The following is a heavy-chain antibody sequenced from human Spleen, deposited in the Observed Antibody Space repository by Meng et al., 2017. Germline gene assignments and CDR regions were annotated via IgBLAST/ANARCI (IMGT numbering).Heavy chain of an antibody. D-gene: IGHD6-13*01. CDR3: ARTIGVEYSSSWYYFDY. V-gene: IGHV4-38-2*01. Sequence: SQTLSLTCAVSGYSITGSYNWGWIRQSPGKGLEWIGSLYQSGSTYYNPSLKSRVTMSADTSKNQFSLKLTSVTAADTAVYYCARTIGVEYSSSWYYFDYWGQGTLVTVSS. CDR1: GYSITGSYN. J-gene: IGHJ4*02. CDR2: LYQSGST.